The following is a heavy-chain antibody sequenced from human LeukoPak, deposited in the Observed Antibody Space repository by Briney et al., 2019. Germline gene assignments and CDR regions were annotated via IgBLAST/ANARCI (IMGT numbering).Heavy chain of an antibody. CDR1: GFTFSSYG. Sequence: PGRSLRLSCAASGFTFSSYGMHWVRQAPGKGLEWVAVIWFDGSNKYYVDSVKGRFTISRDNSKNTLYLQMNSLRAEDTAVYYCAKGTTGDITLVEYWGQGTLVTVPS. CDR2: IWFDGSNK. V-gene: IGHV3-33*06. CDR3: AKGTTGDITLVEY. D-gene: IGHD1-1*01. J-gene: IGHJ4*02.